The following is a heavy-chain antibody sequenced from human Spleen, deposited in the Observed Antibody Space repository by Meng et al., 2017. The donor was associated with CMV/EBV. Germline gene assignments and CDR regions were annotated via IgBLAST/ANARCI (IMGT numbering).Heavy chain of an antibody. CDR3: ARLTNDLQGWGPDY. J-gene: IGHJ4*02. CDR1: GYTFTDYY. D-gene: IGHD3-16*01. V-gene: IGHV1-2*02. Sequence: ASVKVSCQASGYTFTDYYMHWVRQAPGQGLEWMGWINPNSGGTNYAQKFQGRVTMTRDTSISTAYMELSRLISDDTAVYYCARLTNDLQGWGPDYWGQGTLVTVSS. CDR2: INPNSGGT.